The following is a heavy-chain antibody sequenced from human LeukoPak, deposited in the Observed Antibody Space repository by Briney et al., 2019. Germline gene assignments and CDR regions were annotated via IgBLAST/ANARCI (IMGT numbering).Heavy chain of an antibody. CDR1: GYTFTSYY. D-gene: IGHD3-9*01. V-gene: IGHV1-46*01. CDR3: VRGGVDVGLRYFDWLFPPGDYYYYMDV. J-gene: IGHJ6*03. Sequence: ASVKLSCKASGYTFTSYYMHWVRQAPGQGLEWMGIINPSGGSTSYAQKFQGRVTRTRDMSTSTVYMELSSLRCEDTAVYYCVRGGVDVGLRYFDWLFPPGDYYYYMDVWGKGTTVTVSS. CDR2: INPSGGST.